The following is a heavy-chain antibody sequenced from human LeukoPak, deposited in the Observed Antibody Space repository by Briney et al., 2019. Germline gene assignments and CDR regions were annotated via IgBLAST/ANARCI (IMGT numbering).Heavy chain of an antibody. V-gene: IGHV1-69*04. CDR2: IIPILGIA. CDR1: GGTFSSYA. D-gene: IGHD2-21*02. J-gene: IGHJ5*02. CDR3: ARAVGGDPDNWFDP. Sequence: ASVKVSCKASGGTFSSYAISWVRQAPGQGLEWMGRIIPILGIANYAQKSQGRVTITADKSTSTAYMELSSLRSEDTAVYYCARAVGGDPDNWFDPWGQGTLVTVSS.